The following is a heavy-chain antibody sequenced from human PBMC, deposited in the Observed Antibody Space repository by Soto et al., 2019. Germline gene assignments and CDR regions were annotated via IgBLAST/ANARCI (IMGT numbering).Heavy chain of an antibody. J-gene: IGHJ3*01. CDR1: GFMFSTYW. Sequence: EVQLVESGGSLVQPGESLTLSCAASGFMFSTYWMAWVRQAPGKGLVWVSRLNTDESTTNYADSVRGRFTISRDNAKNTVYLQVNSLRVEDTALYYCARPRRSWSPFDAFDVWGQGTMVTVSP. V-gene: IGHV3-74*01. CDR3: ARPRRSWSPFDAFDV. CDR2: LNTDESTT. D-gene: IGHD2-8*02.